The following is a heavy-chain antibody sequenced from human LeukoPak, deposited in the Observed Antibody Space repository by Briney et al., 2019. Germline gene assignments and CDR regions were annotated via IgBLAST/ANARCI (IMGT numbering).Heavy chain of an antibody. CDR1: GGSISSYY. Sequence: SETLSLTCTVSGGSISSYYWSWIRQPPGKGLEWIGYIYTSGSTNYNPSLKSRVTISVDTSKNQFSLKLSSVTAADTAVYYCARANLGAFDIWGQGTMVTVSS. J-gene: IGHJ3*02. D-gene: IGHD4/OR15-4a*01. CDR3: ARANLGAFDI. CDR2: IYTSGST. V-gene: IGHV4-4*09.